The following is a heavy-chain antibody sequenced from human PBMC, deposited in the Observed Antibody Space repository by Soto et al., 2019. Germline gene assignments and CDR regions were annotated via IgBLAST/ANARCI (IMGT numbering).Heavy chain of an antibody. Sequence: GGSLRLSCAASGFTFSSYGMHWVRQAPGKGLEWVAVIWYDGSNKYYADSVKGRFTISRDNSKNTLYLQMNSLRAEDTAVYYCARDKDSSGWYGDGPGEDAFDIWGQGTMVTVSS. CDR2: IWYDGSNK. CDR3: ARDKDSSGWYGDGPGEDAFDI. J-gene: IGHJ3*02. D-gene: IGHD6-19*01. V-gene: IGHV3-33*01. CDR1: GFTFSSYG.